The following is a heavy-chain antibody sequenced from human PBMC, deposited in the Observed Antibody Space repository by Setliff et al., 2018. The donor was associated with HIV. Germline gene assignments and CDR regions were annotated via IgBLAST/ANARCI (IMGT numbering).Heavy chain of an antibody. CDR3: ARLGGNWGYWFDP. CDR2: IYYSGTT. V-gene: IGHV4-39*01. D-gene: IGHD7-27*01. CDR1: GGSISNYY. J-gene: IGHJ5*02. Sequence: SETLSLTCTVSGGSISNYYWSWIRQPPGKGLEWIGSIYYSGTTYYNPSLKSRLTISIDTSMNQFSLRLNALTAADTAVYYCARLGGNWGYWFDPWSQGTLVTVSS.